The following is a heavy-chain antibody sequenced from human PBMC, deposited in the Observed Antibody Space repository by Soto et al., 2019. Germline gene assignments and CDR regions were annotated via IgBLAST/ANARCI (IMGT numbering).Heavy chain of an antibody. Sequence: PSDTLSLTCTVSDDFISSYYWNWIRQPAGKGLEWIGRVSTNGATNYNPSLESRVTMSVDTSKSQFSLKLTSVPAADTAVYFWATADYEILTGSFAMDVWGHGTTVTVSS. CDR1: DDFISSYY. J-gene: IGHJ6*02. CDR2: VSTNGAT. V-gene: IGHV4-4*07. D-gene: IGHD3-9*01. CDR3: ATADYEILTGSFAMDV.